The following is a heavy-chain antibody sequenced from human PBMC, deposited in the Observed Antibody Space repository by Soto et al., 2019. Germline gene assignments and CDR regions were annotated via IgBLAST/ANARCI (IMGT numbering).Heavy chain of an antibody. D-gene: IGHD6-13*01. V-gene: IGHV4-59*01. CDR2: IYYSGST. J-gene: IGHJ5*02. CDR3: AREGGAAAAFDP. CDR1: GGSISSYY. Sequence: SETLSLTCTVSGGSISSYYWSWIRQPPGKGLEWIGYIYYSGSTNYNPSLKSRVTISVGTSKNQFSLKLSSVTAADTAVYYCAREGGAAAAFDPWGQGTLVTVSS.